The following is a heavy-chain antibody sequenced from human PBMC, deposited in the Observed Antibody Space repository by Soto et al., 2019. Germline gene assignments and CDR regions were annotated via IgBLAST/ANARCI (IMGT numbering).Heavy chain of an antibody. CDR2: IYYSGST. V-gene: IGHV4-39*01. D-gene: IGHD3-3*01. J-gene: IGHJ5*02. CDR1: GGSISSSSYY. CDR3: ARRFLEWLSNWFDP. Sequence: SETLSLTCTVSGGSISSSSYYWGWIRQPPGKGLEWIGSIYYSGSTYYNPSLKSRVTISVDTSKNQFSLKLSSVTAADTAVYYCARRFLEWLSNWFDPWGQGTLVTVSS.